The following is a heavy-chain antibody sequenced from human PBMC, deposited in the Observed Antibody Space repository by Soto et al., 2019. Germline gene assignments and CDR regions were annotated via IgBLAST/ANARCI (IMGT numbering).Heavy chain of an antibody. Sequence: EVQLLESGGGLVQPGGSLRLSCAASGFTFNSYAMSWVRQAPGKGLEWVSAISGSGDSTSYADSVKGRFTTSRATSTTTLYLQMTSLRAEDTAVYYCAKEDLERDYFDYWGQGTLVTVSS. D-gene: IGHD1-1*01. V-gene: IGHV3-23*01. CDR3: AKEDLERDYFDY. J-gene: IGHJ4*02. CDR1: GFTFNSYA. CDR2: ISGSGDST.